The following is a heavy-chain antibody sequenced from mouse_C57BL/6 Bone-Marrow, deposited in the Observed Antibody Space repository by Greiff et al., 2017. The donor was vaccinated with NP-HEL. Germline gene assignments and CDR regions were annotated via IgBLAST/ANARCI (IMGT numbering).Heavy chain of an antibody. CDR1: GYSITSGYY. CDR3: AAPYYYGSSPYAMDY. V-gene: IGHV3-6*01. Sequence: ESGPGLVKPSQSLSLTCSVTGYSITSGYYWNWIRQFPGNKLEWMGYISYDGSNNYNPSLKNRISITRDTSKNQFFLKLNSVTTEDTATYYCAAPYYYGSSPYAMDYWGQGTSVTVSS. J-gene: IGHJ4*01. D-gene: IGHD1-1*01. CDR2: ISYDGSN.